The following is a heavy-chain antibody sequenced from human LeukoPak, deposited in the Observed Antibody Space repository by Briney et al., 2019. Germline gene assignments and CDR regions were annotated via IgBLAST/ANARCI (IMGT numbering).Heavy chain of an antibody. Sequence: GASVKVSCKASGFTFTRSAVQWVRQARGQRLEWIGWIVVGSGNTNYAQMFQERVTITRDMSTSTACMEVSSLRSEDTDVYYCAAGNYYDSSGYYYWGQGTLVTVSS. J-gene: IGHJ4*02. CDR2: IVVGSGNT. D-gene: IGHD3-22*01. V-gene: IGHV1-58*01. CDR1: GFTFTRSA. CDR3: AAGNYYDSSGYYY.